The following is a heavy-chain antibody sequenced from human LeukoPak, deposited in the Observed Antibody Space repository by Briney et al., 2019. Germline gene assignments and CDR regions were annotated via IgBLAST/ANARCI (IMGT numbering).Heavy chain of an antibody. V-gene: IGHV4-59*08. CDR2: IYYSGGT. CDR3: ARLPHYYDSSGYYLGFFDY. J-gene: IGHJ4*02. Sequence: SETLSLTCTVSGGSISSYYWSWIRQPPGKGLEWIGYIYYSGGTNYNPSLKSRVTISVDTSKNQFSLKLSSVTAADTAVYYCARLPHYYDSSGYYLGFFDYWGQGTLVTVSS. CDR1: GGSISSYY. D-gene: IGHD3-22*01.